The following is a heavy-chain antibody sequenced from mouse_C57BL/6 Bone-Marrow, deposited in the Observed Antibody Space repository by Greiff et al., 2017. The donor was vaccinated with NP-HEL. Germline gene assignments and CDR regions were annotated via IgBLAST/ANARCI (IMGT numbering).Heavy chain of an antibody. Sequence: QVQLQQPGAELVKPGASVKLSCKASGYTFTSYWMQWVKQRPGQGLEWIGEIDPSDSYTNYNQKFKGKATLTVDTSSSTAYMQLSSLTSEDSAVYYCARWDYALYYVDYWGQGTTLTVSS. CDR2: IDPSDSYT. V-gene: IGHV1-50*01. CDR3: ARWDYALYYVDY. CDR1: GYTFTSYW. D-gene: IGHD1-1*02. J-gene: IGHJ2*01.